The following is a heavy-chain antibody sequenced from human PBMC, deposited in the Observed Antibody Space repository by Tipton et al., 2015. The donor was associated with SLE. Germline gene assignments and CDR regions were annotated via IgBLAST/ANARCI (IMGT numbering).Heavy chain of an antibody. Sequence: TLSLTCAVSGYSISSGYYWGWIRQPPGKGLGWIGSIYTSGSTYYNPSLKSRVTMSVDTSKNQFSLKLSSVTAADTAVYYCARDRSNMDVWGKGTTVTVSS. CDR1: GYSISSGYY. J-gene: IGHJ6*03. CDR3: ARDRSNMDV. V-gene: IGHV4-38-2*02. CDR2: IYTSGST.